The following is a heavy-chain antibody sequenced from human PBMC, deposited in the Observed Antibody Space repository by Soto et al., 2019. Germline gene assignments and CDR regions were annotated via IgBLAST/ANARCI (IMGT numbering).Heavy chain of an antibody. V-gene: IGHV2-5*02. CDR2: IYWDDDK. CDR3: VQSRCGGDCLQSYSSHSYYGLDV. Sequence: QITLKESGPTLVKPTQTLTLTCTFSGLSLSTIGEGVGWIRQPPGKALEWLALIYWDDDKRYSPSLKSRLTTTKDTSKNHVVLTMTNMDPVDTATYYCVQSRCGGDCLQSYSSHSYYGLDVWGQGTTVTVSS. J-gene: IGHJ6*02. CDR1: GLSLSTIGEG. D-gene: IGHD2-21*02.